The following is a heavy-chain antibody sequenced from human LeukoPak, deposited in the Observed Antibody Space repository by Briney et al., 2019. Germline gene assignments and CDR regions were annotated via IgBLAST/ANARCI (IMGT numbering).Heavy chain of an antibody. CDR3: AKDYNTYSYYNGMDV. Sequence: GALRLSCAASGFTFSSYAMSWVRQAPGKGLEWVSAISGSGGSTYYADSVKGRFTISRDNSKNTLYLQMNSLRAEDTAVYYCAKDYNTYSYYNGMDVWGQGTTVTVSS. CDR1: GFTFSSYA. D-gene: IGHD1-1*01. J-gene: IGHJ6*02. CDR2: ISGSGGST. V-gene: IGHV3-23*01.